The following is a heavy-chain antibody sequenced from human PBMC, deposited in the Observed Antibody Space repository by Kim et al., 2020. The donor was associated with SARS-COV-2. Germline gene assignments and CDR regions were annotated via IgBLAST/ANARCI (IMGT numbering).Heavy chain of an antibody. Sequence: ASVKVSCKASGYSFTAYTIHWVRQAPGQRLEWMGWINAANGNTEFSQKFQGRVTSSRDTTATTVHMEVSSLRSEDTAVYYCARGAYCRGGICFPPGGYWGQGGLGSVSS. D-gene: IGHD2-15*01. CDR2: INAANGNT. J-gene: IGHJ4*02. CDR3: ARGAYCRGGICFPPGGY. CDR1: GYSFTAYT. V-gene: IGHV1-3*01.